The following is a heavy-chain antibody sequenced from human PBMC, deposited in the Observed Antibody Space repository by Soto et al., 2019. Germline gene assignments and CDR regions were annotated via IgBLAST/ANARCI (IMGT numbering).Heavy chain of an antibody. Sequence: ASVKVSCKASGYTFTSYGISWVRQAPGQGLEWMGWISAYNGNTNYAQKLQGRVTMTTDTSTSTAYMELRSLRSDDTAVYYCARAPPTAVADPFDYWGPGTLVTLSS. CDR2: ISAYNGNT. V-gene: IGHV1-18*01. D-gene: IGHD6-19*01. J-gene: IGHJ4*02. CDR1: GYTFTSYG. CDR3: ARAPPTAVADPFDY.